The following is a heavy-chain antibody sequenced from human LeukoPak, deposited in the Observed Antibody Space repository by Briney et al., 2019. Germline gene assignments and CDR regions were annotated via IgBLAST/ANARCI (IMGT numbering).Heavy chain of an antibody. CDR3: AKGTTITSPFDY. D-gene: IGHD3-10*01. V-gene: IGHV3-23*01. CDR1: GFTFNIYA. CDR2: ISGSGGST. Sequence: GGSLRLSCVASGFTFNIYAMSWVRQAPGKGLEWVSIISGSGGSTIYADSVKGRFTISRDNFKNTLYLEMNSLRAEDTAVYYCAKGTTITSPFDYWGQGTLVTVSS. J-gene: IGHJ4*02.